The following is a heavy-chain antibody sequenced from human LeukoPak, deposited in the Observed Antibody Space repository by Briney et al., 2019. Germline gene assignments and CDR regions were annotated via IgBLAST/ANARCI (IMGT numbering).Heavy chain of an antibody. CDR2: IRQDGGEK. D-gene: IGHD6-13*01. V-gene: IGHV3-7*01. J-gene: IGHJ4*01. Sequence: PGGSLRLSCAVSGLTFSSYWMNWVRQAPGKGLEWVASIRQDGGEKSYVDPVKGRFTISRDNTKNSLYLQMSSLRAEDTAVYYCARDGTAAGLYFDLWGQGTLVTVSS. CDR1: GLTFSSYW. CDR3: ARDGTAAGLYFDL.